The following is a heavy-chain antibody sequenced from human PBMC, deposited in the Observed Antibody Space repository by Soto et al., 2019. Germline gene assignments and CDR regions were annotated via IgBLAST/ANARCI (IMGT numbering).Heavy chain of an antibody. CDR1: GFTFTSYW. CDR3: SSQQDYGEHDY. Sequence: EVQVVESGGGLVQPGGSLRLSCAASGFTFTSYWMSWVRQAPGKGLEWVGNIKQDGSLTYYVDSVRGRFIISRDNANNSVYLQMSGLAGEDTAVYYCSSQQDYGEHDYWGQGTLVTVSS. D-gene: IGHD4-17*01. V-gene: IGHV3-7*01. CDR2: IKQDGSLT. J-gene: IGHJ4*02.